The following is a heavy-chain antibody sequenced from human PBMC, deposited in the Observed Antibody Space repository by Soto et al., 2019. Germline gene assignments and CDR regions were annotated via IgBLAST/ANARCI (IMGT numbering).Heavy chain of an antibody. V-gene: IGHV4-59*01. J-gene: IGHJ5*02. CDR1: GASINSYY. Sequence: SETLSLTCTVSGASINSYYWSWIRQPPGKGLEWIGYIYYTGSTKYNPSLESRVTISLDTSKNQFSLKLTSVTAADTAVYYCARFAWGGPYNWFDPWGQGTLVTVS. D-gene: IGHD3-16*01. CDR2: IYYTGST. CDR3: ARFAWGGPYNWFDP.